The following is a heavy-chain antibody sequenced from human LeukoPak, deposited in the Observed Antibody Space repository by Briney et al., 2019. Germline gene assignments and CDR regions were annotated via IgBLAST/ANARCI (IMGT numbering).Heavy chain of an antibody. V-gene: IGHV7-4-1*02. Sequence: ASVKVSCKASGYTFTSYAMNWVRQAPGQGLEWMGWINTNTGNPTYAQGFTGRFVFSLDTSVSTAYLQISSLKAEDTAVYYCAREIWGPRDSSGPGYWGQGTLVTVSS. J-gene: IGHJ4*02. CDR3: AREIWGPRDSSGPGY. D-gene: IGHD3-22*01. CDR1: GYTFTSYA. CDR2: INTNTGNP.